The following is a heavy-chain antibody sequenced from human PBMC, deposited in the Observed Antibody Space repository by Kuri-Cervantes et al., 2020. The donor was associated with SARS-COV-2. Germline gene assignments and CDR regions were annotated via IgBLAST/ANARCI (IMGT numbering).Heavy chain of an antibody. CDR3: ARAGSSRTDEWLLLR. V-gene: IGHV3-48*03. Sequence: GESLKISCAASGFTFSSYWMSWVRQAPGKGLEWVSYISSSGSTIYYADSVKGRFTISRDNAKNSLYLQMNSLRAEDTAVYYCARAGSSRTDEWLLLRWGQGTLVTVSS. CDR1: GFTFSSYW. D-gene: IGHD3-22*01. CDR2: ISSSGSTI. J-gene: IGHJ4*02.